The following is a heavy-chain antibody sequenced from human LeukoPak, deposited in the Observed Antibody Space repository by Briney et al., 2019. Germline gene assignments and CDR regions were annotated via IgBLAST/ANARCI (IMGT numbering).Heavy chain of an antibody. J-gene: IGHJ4*02. Sequence: PGGSLRLSCAASGLTFSNYAMSWFRHAPGKGLEWVSGITSSFNPHYADSVKGRFTISRDNSKNTFHLQMNSLRAEDTAVYYCAKDDSDSRVGDFFLGYWGQGTLVTVSS. CDR1: GLTFSNYA. CDR2: ITSSFNP. CDR3: AKDDSDSRVGDFFLGY. V-gene: IGHV3-23*01. D-gene: IGHD1-26*01.